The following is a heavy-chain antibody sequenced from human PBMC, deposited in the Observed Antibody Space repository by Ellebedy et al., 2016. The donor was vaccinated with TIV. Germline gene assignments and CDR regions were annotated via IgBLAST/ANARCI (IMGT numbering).Heavy chain of an antibody. Sequence: AASVKVSCKASGFTFSSYGISWVRQAPGQGLEWMGWISGYSGNTNYAQKFQGRVTMTTDTSTSKAYMELRSLRSDDTAVYFCAREEGRTYYGEYYQHWGQGTLVTVSS. D-gene: IGHD1-26*01. J-gene: IGHJ1*01. CDR2: ISGYSGNT. CDR3: AREEGRTYYGEYYQH. V-gene: IGHV1-18*04. CDR1: GFTFSSYG.